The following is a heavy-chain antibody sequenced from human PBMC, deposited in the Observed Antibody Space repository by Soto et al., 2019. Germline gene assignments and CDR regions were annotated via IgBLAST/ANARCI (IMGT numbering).Heavy chain of an antibody. J-gene: IGHJ4*02. CDR1: GFTFSSYG. Sequence: QVQLVESGGGVVQPGRSLRLSCAASGFTFSSYGMHWVRQAPGKGLEWVAVIWYDGSNKYYADSVKGRFTISRDNSKNTLYLQMNSLRAEDTAVYYCARSNGGYCYGRLDYWGQGTLVTVSS. D-gene: IGHD5-18*01. CDR2: IWYDGSNK. CDR3: ARSNGGYCYGRLDY. V-gene: IGHV3-33*01.